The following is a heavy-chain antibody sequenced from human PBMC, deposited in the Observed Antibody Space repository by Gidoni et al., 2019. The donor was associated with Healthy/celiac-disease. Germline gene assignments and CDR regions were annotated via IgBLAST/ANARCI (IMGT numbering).Heavy chain of an antibody. CDR2: IIPFFGTA. J-gene: IGHJ6*03. CDR3: ARVKGSSHLDYYYYYYMDV. D-gene: IGHD6-6*01. V-gene: IGHV1-69*01. CDR1: GGTFSSYA. Sequence: QVQLVQSGAEVKKPGSSVMVSCKASGGTFSSYAISWVRQAPGQGLEWMGGIIPFFGTANYAQKFQGRVTITADESTSTAYMELSSLRSEDTAVYYCARVKGSSHLDYYYYYYMDVWGKGTTVTVSS.